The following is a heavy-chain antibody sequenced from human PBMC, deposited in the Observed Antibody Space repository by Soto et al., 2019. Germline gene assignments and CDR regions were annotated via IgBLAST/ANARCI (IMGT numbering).Heavy chain of an antibody. CDR2: VNPINGNT. Sequence: QVQLVQSGAEVKKPGASVKVSCKTSGYSFSEFRMHWVRQAPGQGLEWMGWVNPINGNTNYAQDFRGRVTMTRDASTETVYIELRSLTSDDTSTVYCARENWHFDYWGQGTLITVSS. CDR1: GYSFSEFR. V-gene: IGHV1-2*02. J-gene: IGHJ4*02. CDR3: ARENWHFDY.